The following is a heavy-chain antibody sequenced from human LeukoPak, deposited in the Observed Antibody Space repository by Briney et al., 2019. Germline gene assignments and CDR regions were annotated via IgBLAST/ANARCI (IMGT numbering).Heavy chain of an antibody. CDR3: ARGMIVATIDY. D-gene: IGHD5-12*01. CDR1: GYTFTGYY. Sequence: GASVTVSCKASGYTFTGYYMHWVRQAPGQGLEWMGWINPNSGDTNYAQKFQGRVTMTRDTSISTAYMELSRLRSDDTAVYCCARGMIVATIDYWGQGTLVTVSS. CDR2: INPNSGDT. V-gene: IGHV1-2*02. J-gene: IGHJ4*02.